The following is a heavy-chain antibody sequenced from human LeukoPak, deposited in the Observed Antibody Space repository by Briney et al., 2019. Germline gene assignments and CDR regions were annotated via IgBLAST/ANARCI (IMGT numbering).Heavy chain of an antibody. CDR3: ARGQQLVPGRLDYFDY. D-gene: IGHD6-13*01. J-gene: IGHJ4*02. Sequence: PGGSLRLSCAASGFTFSSYAMSWVRQAPGKGLEWVSSISGSGSYIHYADSLKGRFTISRDNAKNSLYLQMNSLRAEDTAVYYCARGQQLVPGRLDYFDYWGQGTLVTVSS. V-gene: IGHV3-21*01. CDR1: GFTFSSYA. CDR2: ISGSGSYI.